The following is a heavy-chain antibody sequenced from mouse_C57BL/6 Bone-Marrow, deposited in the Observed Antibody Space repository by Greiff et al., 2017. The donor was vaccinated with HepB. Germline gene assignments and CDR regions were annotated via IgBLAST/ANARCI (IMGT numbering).Heavy chain of an antibody. CDR1: GYAFTNYL. CDR3: ARSPPHWYFDV. CDR2: INPGSGGT. J-gene: IGHJ1*03. V-gene: IGHV1-54*01. Sequence: QVQLQQSGAELVRPGTSVKVSCKASGYAFTNYLIEWVKQRPGQGLEWIGVINPGSGGTNYNEKFKGKATLTADKSSSTAYMQLSSLTSEDSAVYFCARSPPHWYFDVWGTGTTVTVSS.